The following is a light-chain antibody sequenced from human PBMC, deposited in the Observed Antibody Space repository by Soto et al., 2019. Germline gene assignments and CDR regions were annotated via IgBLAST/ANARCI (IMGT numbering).Light chain of an antibody. CDR3: QQRSDRLS. V-gene: IGKV3-11*01. CDR1: QSVGSN. J-gene: IGKJ4*01. CDR2: DAT. Sequence: VVLTQSPATLSLSLGESVSLSCRASQSVGSNLAWYQQKRGQAPRLLIYDATERATGIPARFTGSRSGTDFTLSISRLEPDDFAVYYCQQRSDRLSFGGGTVVEI.